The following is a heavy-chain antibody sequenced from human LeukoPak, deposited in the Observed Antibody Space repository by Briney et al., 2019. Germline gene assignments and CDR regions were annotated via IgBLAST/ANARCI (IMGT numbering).Heavy chain of an antibody. J-gene: IGHJ4*02. CDR2: INHSGST. V-gene: IGHV4-34*01. CDR3: ARYYYGSGSPSSFDY. CDR1: GGSFSGYY. Sequence: PSETLSPTCAVYGGSFSGYYWSWIRQPPGKGLEWIGEINHSGSTNYNPSLKSRVTISVDTSKNQFSLKLSSVTAADTAVYYCARYYYGSGSPSSFDYWGQGTLVTVSS. D-gene: IGHD3-10*01.